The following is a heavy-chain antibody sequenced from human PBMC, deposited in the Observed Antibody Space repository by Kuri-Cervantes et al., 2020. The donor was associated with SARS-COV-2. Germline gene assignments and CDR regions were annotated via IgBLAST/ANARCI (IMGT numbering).Heavy chain of an antibody. Sequence: GESLKISCAASGFTFDDYAMHWVRQALGKGLEWVSLISGDGGSTYYADSVKGRFTISRDNAKNSLYLQMNSLRAEDTAVYYCASAYSSGPYYFDYWGQGTLVTVSS. CDR1: GFTFDDYA. CDR3: ASAYSSGPYYFDY. CDR2: ISGDGGST. V-gene: IGHV3-43*02. J-gene: IGHJ4*02. D-gene: IGHD6-19*01.